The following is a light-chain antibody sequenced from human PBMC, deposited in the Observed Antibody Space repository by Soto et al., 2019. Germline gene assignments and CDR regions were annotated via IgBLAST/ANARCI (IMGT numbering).Light chain of an antibody. CDR3: GSYTSSSTFV. J-gene: IGLJ3*02. CDR1: SSDIGAYNY. V-gene: IGLV2-14*01. Sequence: QSVLTQPASVSGSPGQSITISCTGTSSDIGAYNYVSWYQQHPGKAPKVMIYEVTNRPSGVSDRFSGSKSGNTASLTISGLQAEDEADYYCGSYTSSSTFVFGGGTKLTVL. CDR2: EVT.